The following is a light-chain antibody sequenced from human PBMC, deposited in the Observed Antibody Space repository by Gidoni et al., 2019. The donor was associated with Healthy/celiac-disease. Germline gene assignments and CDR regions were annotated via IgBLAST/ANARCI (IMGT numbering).Light chain of an antibody. J-gene: IGLJ2*01. CDR2: SNN. CDR1: SSNIGSNT. CDR3: AAWDDSLNGQVV. Sequence: SVLTQPPSASGTPGQRVPISCSGSSSNIGSNTVNWYQQLPGTAPKLLIYSNNQRPSGVPDRFSGSKSGTSASLAISGLQSEDEADYYCAAWDDSLNGQVVFGGGTKLTVL. V-gene: IGLV1-44*01.